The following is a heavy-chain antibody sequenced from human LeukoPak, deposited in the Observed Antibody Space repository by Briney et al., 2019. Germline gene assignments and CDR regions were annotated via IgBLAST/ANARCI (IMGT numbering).Heavy chain of an antibody. V-gene: IGHV4-34*01. CDR1: GGSFSGYY. Sequence: SETLSLTCAVYGGSFSGYYWSWIRQPPGKGLEWIGEINHSGSTNYNPSLKSRVTISVDTSKNQFSLKLSSVPAADTAVYYCARLRIQLWLSHYMDVWGKGTTVTVSS. CDR3: ARLRIQLWLSHYMDV. J-gene: IGHJ6*03. D-gene: IGHD5-18*01. CDR2: INHSGST.